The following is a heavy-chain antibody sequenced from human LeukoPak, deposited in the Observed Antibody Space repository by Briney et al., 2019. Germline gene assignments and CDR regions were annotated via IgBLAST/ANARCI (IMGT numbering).Heavy chain of an antibody. Sequence: SQTLSLTCAVSGGSISSGDYYWSWIRQPPGKGLEWIGYIYYSGSTYYNPSLKSRVTISVDTSKNQFSLKLSSVTAADTAVYYCARDLPTTAFDIWGQGTMVTVSS. V-gene: IGHV4-30-4*08. CDR3: ARDLPTTAFDI. CDR2: IYYSGST. CDR1: GGSISSGDYY. D-gene: IGHD1-7*01. J-gene: IGHJ3*02.